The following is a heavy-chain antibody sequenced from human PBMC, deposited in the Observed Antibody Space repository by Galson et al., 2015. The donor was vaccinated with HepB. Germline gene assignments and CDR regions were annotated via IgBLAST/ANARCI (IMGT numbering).Heavy chain of an antibody. J-gene: IGHJ3*01. CDR2: ISGGGGTT. CDR1: GFTFSNSA. V-gene: IGHV3-23*01. CDR3: AKDLSSLVRGGVGEAFDV. Sequence: SLRLSCAASGFTFSNSAMSWVRQAPGKGLEWVSSISGGGGTTYYADSVKGRLTVSRDNSKNTLYLQMNSLRAEDTAIYHCAKDLSSLVRGGVGEAFDVWGQGTMVTVSS. D-gene: IGHD3-10*01.